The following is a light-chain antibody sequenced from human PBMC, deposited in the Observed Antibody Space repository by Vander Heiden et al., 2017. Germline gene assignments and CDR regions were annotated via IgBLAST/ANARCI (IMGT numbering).Light chain of an antibody. V-gene: IGKV3-11*01. J-gene: IGKJ3*01. CDR1: QSVSNF. CDR2: GAS. Sequence: EIVLTQSPATLSLSPGERAALSCRASQSVSNFLAWYQQKPGQVPRLIIHGASNRAVGIPARFSGSGSGTDFTLTISNLEPEDSAVYYCHQRTNWHSFGRGTKVDV. CDR3: HQRTNWHS.